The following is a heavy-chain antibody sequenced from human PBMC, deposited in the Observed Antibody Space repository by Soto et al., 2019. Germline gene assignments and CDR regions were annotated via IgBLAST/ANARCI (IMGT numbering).Heavy chain of an antibody. V-gene: IGHV3-23*01. CDR1: GFTFSSYA. CDR2: TSGSGGST. Sequence: PGGSLRLSCAASGFTFSSYAMSWVRQAPGKGLEWVSATSGSGGSTYYADSVKGRFTISRDNSKNTLYLQMNSLRAEDTAVYYCAKAITPLRPNYYYYYGMDGWGKGTTVTVSS. D-gene: IGHD4-17*01. CDR3: AKAITPLRPNYYYYYGMDG. J-gene: IGHJ6*04.